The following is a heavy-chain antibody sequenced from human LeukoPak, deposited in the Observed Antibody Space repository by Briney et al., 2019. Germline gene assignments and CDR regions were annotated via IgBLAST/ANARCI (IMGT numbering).Heavy chain of an antibody. J-gene: IGHJ5*02. Sequence: PSETLSLTCTVSGGSISSYYWSWIRQLAGKGLEWIGRIYTSGSTNYNPSLKSRVTMSVDTSKNQFSLKLSSVTAADTAVYYCARDLRGYCSGGSCYTNWFDPWGQGTLVTVSS. CDR1: GGSISSYY. CDR2: IYTSGST. V-gene: IGHV4-4*07. D-gene: IGHD2-15*01. CDR3: ARDLRGYCSGGSCYTNWFDP.